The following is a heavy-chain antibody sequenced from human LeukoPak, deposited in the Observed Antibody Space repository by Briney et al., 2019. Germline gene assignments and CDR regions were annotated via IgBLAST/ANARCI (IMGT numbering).Heavy chain of an antibody. Sequence: GGSLRLSCAASGFTFSDYSLNWVRQAPGKGLEWVSYISSSSGNKFYADSVKGRFTISRDNAKNSLSLQMNNLRAEDTAVYYCARNPAKVFPAVYWGQGTLVTVSS. CDR2: ISSSSGNK. CDR1: GFTFSDYS. CDR3: ARNPAKVFPAVY. V-gene: IGHV3-48*04. J-gene: IGHJ4*02. D-gene: IGHD2-2*01.